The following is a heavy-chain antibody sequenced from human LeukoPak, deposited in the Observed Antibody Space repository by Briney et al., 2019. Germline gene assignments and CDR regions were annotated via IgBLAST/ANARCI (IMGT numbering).Heavy chain of an antibody. J-gene: IGHJ4*02. CDR2: IYYSGTT. CDR3: ARGGTRDGGHYSDY. CDR1: GGSISSYY. D-gene: IGHD2-21*02. V-gene: IGHV4-59*01. Sequence: SETLSLTCTVSGGSISSYYWSWIRQPPGKGLEWIGDIYYSGTTNYNPSLKSPVTISIDTSKNQFSLKLNSVTAADTAVYYCARGGTRDGGHYSDYWGQGTLVTVSS.